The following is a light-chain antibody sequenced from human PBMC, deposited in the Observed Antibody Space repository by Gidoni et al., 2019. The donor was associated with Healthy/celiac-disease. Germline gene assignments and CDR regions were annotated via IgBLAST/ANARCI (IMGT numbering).Light chain of an antibody. J-gene: IGKJ2*01. V-gene: IGKV3-20*01. Sequence: IVLTQSPGTLSLSPGERATLSCRASQSVSSTYLAWYQQKPGQAPRLLIYGASSRATGIPDRFSGSGSGTDFTLTISGLEPEDFAVYYCQQYGSSPGYTFGQGTKLEIK. CDR2: GAS. CDR3: QQYGSSPGYT. CDR1: QSVSSTY.